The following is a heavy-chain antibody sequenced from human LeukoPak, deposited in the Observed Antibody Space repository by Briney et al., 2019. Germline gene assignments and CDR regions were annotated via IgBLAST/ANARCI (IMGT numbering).Heavy chain of an antibody. J-gene: IGHJ4*02. Sequence: ASVKVSCKASGYTFTIYAMHWVRQAPGQRLEWMGWINAGNGNTKYSQKFQGRVTITRDTSASTAYMELSSLRSEDTAVYYCARRLLWFGEPSDGYDYWGQGTLVTVYS. V-gene: IGHV1-3*01. CDR2: INAGNGNT. D-gene: IGHD3-10*01. CDR3: ARRLLWFGEPSDGYDY. CDR1: GYTFTIYA.